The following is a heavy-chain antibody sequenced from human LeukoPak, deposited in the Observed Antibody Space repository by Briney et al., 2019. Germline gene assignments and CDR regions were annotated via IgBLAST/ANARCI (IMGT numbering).Heavy chain of an antibody. V-gene: IGHV1-46*01. CDR2: INPSGGST. J-gene: IGHJ3*02. CDR3: ARDLNWNGLNDAFDI. CDR1: GCTFTSYY. D-gene: IGHD1-1*01. Sequence: ASVKVYCKASGCTFTSYYMHWVRQAPGQGLEWMGIINPSGGSTSYAQKFQGRVTMTRDTSTSTVYMELSSLRSEDTAVYYCARDLNWNGLNDAFDIWGQGTVVTVSS.